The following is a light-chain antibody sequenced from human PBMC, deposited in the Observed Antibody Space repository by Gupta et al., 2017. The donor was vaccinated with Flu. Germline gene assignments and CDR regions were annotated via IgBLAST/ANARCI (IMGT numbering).Light chain of an antibody. V-gene: IGLV3-19*01. Sequence: QTVRTTCQGDSIRKAYASWYQQKPGQAPDLVIYDKNIRHLVIPERVSRSSGGNTGALTSAGAKAEEEKNNHCNCRDSTDNQQAVFGGGTKLTVL. CDR3: NCRDSTDNQQAV. CDR1: SIRKAY. J-gene: IGLJ2*01. CDR2: DKN.